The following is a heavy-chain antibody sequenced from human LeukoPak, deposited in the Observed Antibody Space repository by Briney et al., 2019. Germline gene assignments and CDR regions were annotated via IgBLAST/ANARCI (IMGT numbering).Heavy chain of an antibody. CDR1: GYTFTGYY. J-gene: IGHJ4*02. V-gene: IGHV1-2*02. CDR2: INHNSGGT. CDR3: ARSHKPYSSSWYVAFDY. Sequence: ASVKVSCTASGYTFTGYYMHWVRQAPGQGLEWMGWINHNSGGTNYAQKFQGRVTMTRDTSISTAYMELSRLRSDDTAVYYCARSHKPYSSSWYVAFDYWGQGTLVTVSS. D-gene: IGHD6-13*01.